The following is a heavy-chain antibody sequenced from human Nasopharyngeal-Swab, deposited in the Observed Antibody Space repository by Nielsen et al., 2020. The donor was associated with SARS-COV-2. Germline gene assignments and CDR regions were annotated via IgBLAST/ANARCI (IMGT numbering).Heavy chain of an antibody. CDR2: IDPSDSYT. Sequence: GESLKISCKGSGYSFTSYWISWVRQMPGKGLEWMGRIDPSDSYTNYSPSFQGHVTISADKSISTAYLQWSSLKASDTAMYYCARHLRRGGDSGGDWFDPWGQGTLVTVSS. CDR1: GYSFTSYW. D-gene: IGHD2-21*01. CDR3: ARHLRRGGDSGGDWFDP. J-gene: IGHJ5*02. V-gene: IGHV5-10-1*01.